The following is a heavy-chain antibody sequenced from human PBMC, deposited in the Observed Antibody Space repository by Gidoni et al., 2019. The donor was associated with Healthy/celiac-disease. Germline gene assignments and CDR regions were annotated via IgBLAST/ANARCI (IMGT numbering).Heavy chain of an antibody. V-gene: IGHV4-34*01. Sequence: QVQLQQWGAGLLKPLETLSLTCAVYGGYFRGYYWSWSRQPPGKGREWIGEINHSGSTNYDPSLKCLVTISVATSKNHFSLKLSSVTAADTAVYSCARGKYCSRTSCSRYYGMDVWGQGTTVTVSS. CDR2: INHSGST. D-gene: IGHD2-2*01. CDR3: ARGKYCSRTSCSRYYGMDV. J-gene: IGHJ6*02. CDR1: GGYFRGYY.